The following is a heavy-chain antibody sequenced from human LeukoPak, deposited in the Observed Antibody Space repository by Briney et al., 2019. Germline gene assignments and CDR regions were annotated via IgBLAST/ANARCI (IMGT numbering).Heavy chain of an antibody. V-gene: IGHV3-48*01. CDR3: AKDVSLNYYDSSGAVDY. CDR1: GFTFSSYS. D-gene: IGHD3-22*01. CDR2: ISSSSSTI. J-gene: IGHJ4*02. Sequence: GGSLRLSCAASGFTFSSYSMNWVRQAPGKGLEWVSYISSSSSTIYYADSVKGRFTISRDNAKNSLHLQMNSLRAEDTAVYYCAKDVSLNYYDSSGAVDYWGQGTLVTVSS.